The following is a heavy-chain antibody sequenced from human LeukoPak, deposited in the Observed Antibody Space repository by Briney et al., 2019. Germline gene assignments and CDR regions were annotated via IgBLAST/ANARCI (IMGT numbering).Heavy chain of an antibody. V-gene: IGHV3-74*01. CDR1: GFTFDDYA. CDR2: IRGDGSDA. CDR3: ARDWFHAIDY. J-gene: IGHJ4*02. Sequence: GGSLRLSCAASGFTFDDYAMHWVRQVPGKGLVWVSRIRGDGSDARYAESVKGRFTISRDNAKNTLYLQMNSLRDEDTAVYYCARDWFHAIDYWGQGTLVAVSS. D-gene: IGHD2/OR15-2a*01.